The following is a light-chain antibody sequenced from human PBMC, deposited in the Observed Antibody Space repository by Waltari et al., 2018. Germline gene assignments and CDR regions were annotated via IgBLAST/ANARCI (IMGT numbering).Light chain of an antibody. CDR1: SSNIGSNT. CDR2: SNN. Sequence: QSVLTQPPSASGSPGQRVTISCSGSSSNIGSNTVNWYQQHPGTAPKLLMYSNNRRPSWVPDRFSCSKSGTSASVASSGLQSEDEADYYCGAWDDSLNRPVFGGGTKLTVL. CDR3: GAWDDSLNRPV. V-gene: IGLV1-44*01. J-gene: IGLJ3*02.